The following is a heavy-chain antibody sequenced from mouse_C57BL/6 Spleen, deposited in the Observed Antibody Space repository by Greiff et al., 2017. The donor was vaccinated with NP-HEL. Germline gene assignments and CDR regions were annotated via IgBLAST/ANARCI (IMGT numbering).Heavy chain of an antibody. CDR1: GFNIKDYY. J-gene: IGHJ2*01. V-gene: IGHV14-2*01. CDR2: IDPEDGET. D-gene: IGHD1-1*01. Sequence: VHVKQSGAELVKPGASVKLSCTASGFNIKDYYMHWVKQRTEQGLEWIGRIDPEDGETKYAPKFQGKATITADTSSNTAYLQLSSLTSEDTAFYYCARYYYGSSYVYFDYWGQGTTLTVSS. CDR3: ARYYYGSSYVYFDY.